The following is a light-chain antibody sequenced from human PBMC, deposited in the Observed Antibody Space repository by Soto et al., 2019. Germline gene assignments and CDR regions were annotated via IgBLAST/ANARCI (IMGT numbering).Light chain of an antibody. CDR2: EVS. CDR1: SSDVGGYNY. V-gene: IGLV2-14*01. J-gene: IGLJ3*02. Sequence: QSALTQPASVSGSPGQSITLSCSGTSSDVGGYNYVSWYQQHPGKAPKLVIYEVSNRPSGVSTRFSGSKSGNTASLTISGLQADDEADYYCSSYTTTSTLGVFGGGTQLTVL. CDR3: SSYTTTSTLGV.